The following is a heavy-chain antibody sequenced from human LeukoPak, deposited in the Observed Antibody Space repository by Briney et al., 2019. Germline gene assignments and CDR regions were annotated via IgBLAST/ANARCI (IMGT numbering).Heavy chain of an antibody. CDR1: GYTFTGYY. V-gene: IGHV1-2*02. CDR2: INPNSGGT. J-gene: IGHJ4*02. Sequence: GASVKVSCKASGYTFTGYYMHWVRQAPGQGLEWMGWINPNSGGTNYAQKFQGRVTMTRDTSISTAYMELSRLRSDDTAVYYCARDLPVAGTPQSLGYWGQGTLVTVSS. CDR3: ARDLPVAGTPQSLGY. D-gene: IGHD6-19*01.